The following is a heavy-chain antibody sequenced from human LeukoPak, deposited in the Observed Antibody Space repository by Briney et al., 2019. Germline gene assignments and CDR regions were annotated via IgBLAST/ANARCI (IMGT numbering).Heavy chain of an antibody. CDR1: GFTFNSYA. Sequence: GGSLRLSCAASGFTFNSYAMSWVRQAPGKGLEWVSAISGGGGSTYYADSVKGRFTISRDNSKNTLYLQMNSLRAEDTAVYYCAKHLATWGSGSFDFWGQGTLVTVSS. J-gene: IGHJ4*02. CDR3: AKHLATWGSGSFDF. D-gene: IGHD3-10*01. CDR2: ISGGGGST. V-gene: IGHV3-23*01.